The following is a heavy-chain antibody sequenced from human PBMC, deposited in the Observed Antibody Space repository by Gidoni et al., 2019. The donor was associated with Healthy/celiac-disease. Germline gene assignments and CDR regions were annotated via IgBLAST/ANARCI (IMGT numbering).Heavy chain of an antibody. CDR2: IYYSGST. Sequence: SSYYWGWIRQTPGKGLEWIGIIYYSGSTYYNPSLKSRVTISVDTSKNQFSLKLSSVTAADTAVYYCATLIPALQLWLHDAFDIWGQGTMVTVSS. V-gene: IGHV4-39*01. CDR3: ATLIPALQLWLHDAFDI. CDR1: SSYY. D-gene: IGHD5-18*01. J-gene: IGHJ3*02.